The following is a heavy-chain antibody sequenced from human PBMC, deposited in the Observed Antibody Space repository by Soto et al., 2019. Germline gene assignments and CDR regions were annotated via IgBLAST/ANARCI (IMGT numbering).Heavy chain of an antibody. Sequence: QVQLQESGPGLLKASQTLSLTCSVFGGSVSTGDFYWSWIRQPPGKGLEWIWYIYYSGSSYYHPSLKSRVVISVDASKNQCSLNLRSVTAADTAIYFCARGIVDHGGHFDYWGRGTLVDVSS. D-gene: IGHD4-17*01. CDR3: ARGIVDHGGHFDY. J-gene: IGHJ4*02. CDR1: GGSVSTGDFY. V-gene: IGHV4-30-4*01. CDR2: IYYSGSS.